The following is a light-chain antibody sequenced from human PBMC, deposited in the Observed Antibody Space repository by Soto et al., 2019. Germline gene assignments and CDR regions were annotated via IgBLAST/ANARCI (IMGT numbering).Light chain of an antibody. J-gene: IGKJ4*02. CDR2: AAS. Sequence: DIQMTQSPSSLSASVGDRVTITCRASQSISSYLNWYQQKPGKAPKLLIYAASSLQSGVPSRFSGSGSGLYFSLTISSVQHEDFATYYYQLRAVATPTCGEGAKEEIK. CDR3: QLRAVATPT. CDR1: QSISSY. V-gene: IGKV1-39*01.